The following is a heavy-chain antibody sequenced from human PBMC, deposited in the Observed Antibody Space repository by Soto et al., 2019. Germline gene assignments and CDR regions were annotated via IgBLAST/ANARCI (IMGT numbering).Heavy chain of an antibody. V-gene: IGHV1-69*06. Sequence: QVQLVQSGAEVKKPGSSVKVSCKASGGTFSSYAISWVRQAPGQGLEWMGGIVPIFDTADYAQRFQGRVTITADKSTSTAYMELSSLRSEDTAVYYCAGGGGGYCSSTSCYRSMDVWGQGTTVTVSS. D-gene: IGHD2-2*01. J-gene: IGHJ6*02. CDR3: AGGGGGYCSSTSCYRSMDV. CDR1: GGTFSSYA. CDR2: IVPIFDTA.